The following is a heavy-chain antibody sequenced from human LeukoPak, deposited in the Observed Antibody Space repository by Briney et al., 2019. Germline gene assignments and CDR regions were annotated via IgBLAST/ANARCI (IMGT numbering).Heavy chain of an antibody. J-gene: IGHJ3*02. CDR1: GGSISSSSYY. Sequence: SETLSLTCTVSGGSISSSSYYWGWIRQPPGKGLEWIGSIYYSGSTYYNPSLKSRVTISVDTSKNQISLKLSSVTAADTAVYYRARPIYSGSYRHAFDIWGQGTMVTVSS. CDR2: IYYSGST. D-gene: IGHD1-26*01. V-gene: IGHV4-39*01. CDR3: ARPIYSGSYRHAFDI.